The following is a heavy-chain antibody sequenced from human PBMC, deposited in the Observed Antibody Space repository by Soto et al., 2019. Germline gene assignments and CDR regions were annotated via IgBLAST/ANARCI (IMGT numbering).Heavy chain of an antibody. J-gene: IGHJ6*02. CDR2: IYYSGTT. CDR3: AASCVGCGGFNYYGMDV. CDR1: GASISSGGYY. D-gene: IGHD2-21*01. V-gene: IGHV4-31*03. Sequence: PSETLYLTCSVSGASISSGGYYWNWIRQHPGKGLEWIGYIYYSGTTYYNPSLKSRVTISVDTSKNQFSLKLSSVTAADTAVYYCAASCVGCGGFNYYGMDVWGQGTTVT.